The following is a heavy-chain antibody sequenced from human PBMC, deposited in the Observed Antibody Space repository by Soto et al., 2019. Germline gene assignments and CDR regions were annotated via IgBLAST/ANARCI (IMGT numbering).Heavy chain of an antibody. D-gene: IGHD1-26*01. CDR2: SRNKAKSYTT. Sequence: EVQLVESGGGLVQPGGSLTLSCAVSGFTFSDQYMEWVRQAPGKGLEWVARSRNKAKSYTTDYAASVKGRFTIFRDESKNSLYLQMNSLTTEDTAVYYGSRLEGAWGQGTLVTVSS. CDR3: SRLEGA. V-gene: IGHV3-72*01. CDR1: GFTFSDQY. J-gene: IGHJ4*02.